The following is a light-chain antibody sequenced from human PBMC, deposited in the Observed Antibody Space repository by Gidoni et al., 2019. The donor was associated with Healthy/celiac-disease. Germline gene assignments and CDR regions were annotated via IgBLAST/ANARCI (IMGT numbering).Light chain of an antibody. Sequence: EIVLTQSPATLSLSPGERATLSCRASQSVSSYLAWYQQKPGQAPRLLIYDASNRATSIPARFSGSGSGTDFTLTISSREPEDFAVYYCQQRSNWPPWTFXQXTKVEIK. J-gene: IGKJ1*01. V-gene: IGKV3-11*01. CDR3: QQRSNWPPWT. CDR2: DAS. CDR1: QSVSSY.